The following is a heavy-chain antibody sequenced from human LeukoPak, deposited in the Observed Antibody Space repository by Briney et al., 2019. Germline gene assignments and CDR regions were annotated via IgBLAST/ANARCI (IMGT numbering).Heavy chain of an antibody. J-gene: IGHJ4*02. CDR3: AKHLTGVKSSDY. CDR1: GFSFSNYG. D-gene: IGHD3-9*01. Sequence: GGSLRLSCAAAGFSFSNYGMSWVRQAPGKGLEWVSAITDSGRATYYADYVKGRFIISGDNSENTLYLQMHSLRDEDTAVYYCAKHLTGVKSSDYWGQGALVTVSS. CDR2: ITDSGRAT. V-gene: IGHV3-23*01.